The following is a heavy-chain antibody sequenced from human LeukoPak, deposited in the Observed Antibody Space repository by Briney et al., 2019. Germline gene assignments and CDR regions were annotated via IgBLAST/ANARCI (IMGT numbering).Heavy chain of an antibody. Sequence: PGGSLRLSCAASGFTFSSYAMHWVRQAPGEGLEWVAVISYDGSNKYYADSVKGRFTISRDNSKNTLYLQMNSLRAEDTAVYYCARVGSGSYYGLDYWGQGTLVTVSS. CDR3: ARVGSGSYYGLDY. J-gene: IGHJ4*02. V-gene: IGHV3-30-3*01. CDR1: GFTFSSYA. CDR2: ISYDGSNK. D-gene: IGHD1-26*01.